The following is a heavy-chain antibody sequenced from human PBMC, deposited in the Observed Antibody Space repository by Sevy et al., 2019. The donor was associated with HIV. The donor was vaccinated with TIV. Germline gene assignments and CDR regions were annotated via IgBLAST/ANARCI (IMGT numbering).Heavy chain of an antibody. CDR2: VYSGGAT. V-gene: IGHV3-53*01. CDR1: GFTLTNEF. J-gene: IGHJ6*02. Sequence: GGSLRLSCAVSGFTLTNEFFSWVRQAPGKGLEWVAVVYSGGATYYADSVKGRFTISRDKAKCTRYLQMKSLRAEDTAVYYCARVGYCRGGTCFSGFYYAMDVWGQGTTVTVSS. CDR3: ARVGYCRGGTCFSGFYYAMDV. D-gene: IGHD2-15*01.